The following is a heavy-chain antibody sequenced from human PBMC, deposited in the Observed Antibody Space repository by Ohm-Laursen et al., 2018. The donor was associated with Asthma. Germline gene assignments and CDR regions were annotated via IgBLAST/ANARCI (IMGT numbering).Heavy chain of an antibody. Sequence: GSLRLSCAASGYTLSRYSIHWVRQFPGKGLEWVASISTASTFIYYADSVRGRFTTSRDNARNSVYLQMNSLRAEDTALYYCARIGPEWELPGREYSLHHWGEGTLVTVSS. D-gene: IGHD1-26*01. CDR3: ARIGPEWELPGREYSLHH. V-gene: IGHV3-21*01. J-gene: IGHJ1*01. CDR1: GYTLSRYS. CDR2: ISTASTFI.